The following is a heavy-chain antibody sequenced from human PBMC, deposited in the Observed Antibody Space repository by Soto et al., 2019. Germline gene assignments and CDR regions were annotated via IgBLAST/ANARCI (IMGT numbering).Heavy chain of an antibody. J-gene: IGHJ3*02. Sequence: QITLKESGPTLVKPTQTLTLTCTFSGFSLSTSGVGVDWIRQPPGKALEWLALIYWDDDKRYTPSLKTRLTITKDTSKNQVVLTMTNRDPVDTATYFCEYRRRYYDSSGYYYYAFDIWGQGTMVTVSS. CDR3: EYRRRYYDSSGYYYYAFDI. CDR1: GFSLSTSGVG. V-gene: IGHV2-5*02. CDR2: IYWDDDK. D-gene: IGHD3-22*01.